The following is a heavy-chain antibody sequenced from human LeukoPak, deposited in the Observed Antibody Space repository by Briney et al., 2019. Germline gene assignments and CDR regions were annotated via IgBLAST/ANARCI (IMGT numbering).Heavy chain of an antibody. J-gene: IGHJ4*02. CDR1: GFTFSSFG. Sequence: GGSLRLSCAASGFTFSSFGMSWVRQAPEKGLEWVSAISSTGGTAYYADSVKGRFTISRDNSKNTLYLQMNSLRAEDTAVYYCATGIAVAGDRFDYWGQGTLVTVSS. CDR2: ISSTGGTA. CDR3: ATGIAVAGDRFDY. D-gene: IGHD6-19*01. V-gene: IGHV3-23*01.